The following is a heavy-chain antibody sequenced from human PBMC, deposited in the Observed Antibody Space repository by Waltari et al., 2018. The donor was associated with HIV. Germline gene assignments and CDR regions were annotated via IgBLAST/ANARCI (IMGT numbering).Heavy chain of an antibody. D-gene: IGHD6-13*01. CDR3: ASAAGPFDN. V-gene: IGHV3-33*01. Sequence: QVQLVESGGGVVQPGRSLRLSCEASGLIFSIYGMHWVRQAPGKGLEWVAVIWSDGSIKYYADSVKGRFTISRDNSKNTLYLQMNSLRAEDTAVYYCASAAGPFDNWGQGTLVTVSS. J-gene: IGHJ4*02. CDR2: IWSDGSIK. CDR1: GLIFSIYG.